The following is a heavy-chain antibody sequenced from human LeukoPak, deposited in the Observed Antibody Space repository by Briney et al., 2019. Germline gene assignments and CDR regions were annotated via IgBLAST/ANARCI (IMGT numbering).Heavy chain of an antibody. V-gene: IGHV1-18*04. J-gene: IGHJ5*02. CDR3: GITRYAGFGDHANWFDP. D-gene: IGHD3-10*01. Sequence: GASVKVSCKASGYTFTSYGISWVRQAPGQGLEWMGWISAHNGNTNYAQKLQGRVTMTTDTSTSTAYMELRSLRSDDTAVYYCGITRYAGFGDHANWFDPWGQGTLVTVSS. CDR2: ISAHNGNT. CDR1: GYTFTSYG.